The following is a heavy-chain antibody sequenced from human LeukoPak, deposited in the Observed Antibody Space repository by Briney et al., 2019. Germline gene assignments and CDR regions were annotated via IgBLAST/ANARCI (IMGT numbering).Heavy chain of an antibody. J-gene: IGHJ4*02. D-gene: IGHD6-19*01. CDR1: GYTFTDYY. CDR3: ARLVSSGWYGY. CDR2: INPNSGGT. Sequence: GASVTVSCKASGYTFTDYYMHWVGQAPGQGLEWVGWINPNSGGTNYAQKFQGSVTMTRDTSISTAYMELSRLRSDDTAVYYCARLVSSGWYGYWGQGTLVTVSS. V-gene: IGHV1-2*02.